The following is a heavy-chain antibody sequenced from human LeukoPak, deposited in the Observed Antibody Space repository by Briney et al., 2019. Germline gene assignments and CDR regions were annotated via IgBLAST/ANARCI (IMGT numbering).Heavy chain of an antibody. J-gene: IGHJ4*02. CDR2: IGSSGSTI. V-gene: IGHV3-11*04. Sequence: KTGGSLRLSCAASGFTFSDYYMSWIRQAPGEGLEWVSYIGSSGSTIYYADSLKGRFTISRDNAKNSLYLQMNSLRAEDTAVYYCARVYYGSGSYGGYYFDYWGQGTLVTVSS. CDR1: GFTFSDYY. D-gene: IGHD3-10*01. CDR3: ARVYYGSGSYGGYYFDY.